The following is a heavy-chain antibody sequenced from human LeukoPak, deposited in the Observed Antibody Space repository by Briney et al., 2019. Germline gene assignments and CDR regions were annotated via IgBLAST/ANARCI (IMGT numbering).Heavy chain of an antibody. V-gene: IGHV3-48*01. CDR1: GFTFSSYS. D-gene: IGHD6-13*01. J-gene: IGHJ4*02. Sequence: GGSLRLSCAASGFTFSSYSMNWVRQAPGKGLEWVSYISSSSSTIYYADSVKGRFTISRDNAKNSLYLQMNSLRAEDTAVYYCARQGGYSSSWADYWGQGTLVTVSS. CDR2: ISSSSSTI. CDR3: ARQGGYSSSWADY.